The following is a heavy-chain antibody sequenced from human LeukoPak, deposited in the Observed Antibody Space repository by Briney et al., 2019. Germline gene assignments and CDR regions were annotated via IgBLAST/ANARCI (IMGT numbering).Heavy chain of an antibody. CDR2: INTSGST. V-gene: IGHV4-61*02. CDR1: GGSISSGSYF. J-gene: IGHJ4*02. D-gene: IGHD6-13*01. Sequence: SQTLSLTCTVSGGSISSGSYFWTWIRQPAGKRLEWIGRINTSGSTNYNPSLKSRVTISVDTSKNQFSLKLSSVTAADTAVFFCAREGYTSSWYSGYYYFDYWGKGTLVTVSS. CDR3: AREGYTSSWYSGYYYFDY.